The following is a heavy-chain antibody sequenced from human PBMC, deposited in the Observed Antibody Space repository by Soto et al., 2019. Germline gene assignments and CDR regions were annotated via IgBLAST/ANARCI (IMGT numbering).Heavy chain of an antibody. CDR1: GFTFSSYG. V-gene: IGHV3-30*18. Sequence: QVQLVESGGGVVQPGRSLRLSCAASGFTFSSYGMHWVRQAPGKGLEWVAVISYDGSNKYYADSVKGRFTISRENSKNTLYLQMNSLRAEDTAVYYCAKDGREHSDFDYWGQGTLGTVSS. J-gene: IGHJ4*02. CDR3: AKDGREHSDFDY. CDR2: ISYDGSNK. D-gene: IGHD6-13*01.